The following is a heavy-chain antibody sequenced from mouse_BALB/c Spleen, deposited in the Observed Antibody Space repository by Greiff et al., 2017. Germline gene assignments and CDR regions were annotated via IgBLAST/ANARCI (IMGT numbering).Heavy chain of an antibody. CDR3: ARHDYGNYVGVLYAY. CDR2: ISSGGSYT. CDR1: GFTFSSYG. D-gene: IGHD2-1*01. J-gene: IGHJ3*01. V-gene: IGHV5-6*01. Sequence: EVQGVESGGDLVKPGGSLKLPCAASGFTFSSYGTSWVRQTPDKRLERVATISSGGSYTYYPDSVKGRFPISRDNAKNTLYLQMSSLKSEDTAMYYCARHDYGNYVGVLYAYWGQGTLVTVSA.